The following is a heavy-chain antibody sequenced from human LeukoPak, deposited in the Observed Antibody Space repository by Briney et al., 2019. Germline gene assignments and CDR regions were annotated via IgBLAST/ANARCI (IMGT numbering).Heavy chain of an antibody. CDR1: GFTFSSYE. CDR3: AKDGAWLRFDD. D-gene: IGHD5-12*01. V-gene: IGHV3-23*01. J-gene: IGHJ4*02. Sequence: GGSLRLSCAASGFTFSSYEMNWVRQAPGKGLEWVSVISTSGGSTYYADSVKGRFTISRDDSKNTLYLQMKNLRAEDTAVYYCAKDGAWLRFDDWGQGILVTVSS. CDR2: ISTSGGST.